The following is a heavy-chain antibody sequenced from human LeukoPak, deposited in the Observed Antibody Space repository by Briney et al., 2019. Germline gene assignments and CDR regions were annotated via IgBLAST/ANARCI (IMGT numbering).Heavy chain of an antibody. D-gene: IGHD6-19*01. J-gene: IGHJ6*02. CDR2: IYTSGST. CDR3: ARERGSREWLGSYYYYYYAMDV. Sequence: PSQTLSLTCTVSGGSISSGSYYWSWIRQRAGKGLEWIGRIYTSGSTNYNPSLKSRVTISVDTSKNQFSLKLSSVTAADTAVYYCARERGSREWLGSYYYYYYAMDVWGQGTTVTVSS. V-gene: IGHV4-61*02. CDR1: GGSISSGSYY.